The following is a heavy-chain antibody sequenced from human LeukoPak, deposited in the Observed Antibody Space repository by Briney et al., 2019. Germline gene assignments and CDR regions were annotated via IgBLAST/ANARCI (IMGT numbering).Heavy chain of an antibody. CDR3: ARQAPNAFDI. CDR1: GGSISSYY. V-gene: IGHV4-59*08. D-gene: IGHD6-6*01. Sequence: SETLSLTCTVSGGSISSYYWSWIRQPPGKGLEWIGYIYYSGSTNYNPSLKSRVTISVDTSKNQSSLKLSSVTAADTAVYYCARQAPNAFDIWGQGTMVTVSS. CDR2: IYYSGST. J-gene: IGHJ3*02.